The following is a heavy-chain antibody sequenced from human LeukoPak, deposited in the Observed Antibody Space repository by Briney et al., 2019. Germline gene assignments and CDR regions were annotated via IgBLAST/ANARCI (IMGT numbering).Heavy chain of an antibody. Sequence: PSETLSLTCTVSGGSISSSSYYWGWIRQPPGKGLEWIGSIYYSGSTYYNPSLKSRVTISVDTSKNQFSLKLSSVTAADTAVYYCATSSYYYDSSGYPAVDYWGQGTLVTASS. J-gene: IGHJ4*02. CDR2: IYYSGST. CDR3: ATSSYYYDSSGYPAVDY. CDR1: GGSISSSSYY. D-gene: IGHD3-22*01. V-gene: IGHV4-39*07.